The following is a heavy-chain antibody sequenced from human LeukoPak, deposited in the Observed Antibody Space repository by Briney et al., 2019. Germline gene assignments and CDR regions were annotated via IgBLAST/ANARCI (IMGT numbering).Heavy chain of an antibody. D-gene: IGHD3-22*01. J-gene: IGHJ5*02. Sequence: GGSLRLSCAASGFTFSTNSMNWVRQAPGKGLEWVSYISSTGGTIYYADSMKGRFTISRDNAKNSLYLQMNSLRAEDTAVYYCARLRGYYDSNGYYDLWGQGTLVTVSS. CDR3: ARLRGYYDSNGYYDL. CDR1: GFTFSTNS. V-gene: IGHV3-48*04. CDR2: ISSTGGTI.